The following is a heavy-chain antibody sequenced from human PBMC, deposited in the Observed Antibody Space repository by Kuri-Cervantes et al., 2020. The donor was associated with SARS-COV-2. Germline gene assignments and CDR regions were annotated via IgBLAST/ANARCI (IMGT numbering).Heavy chain of an antibody. Sequence: GGSLRLSCAASGFTFSSYGMHWVRQAPGKGLEWVAVISYDGSNKYYADSVKGRFTISRDNSKNTLYLQMNSLRAEDTAVYYCAKGGTTNWFDPWGQGTLVTVSS. CDR3: AKGGTTNWFDP. CDR2: ISYDGSNK. V-gene: IGHV3-30*18. CDR1: GFTFSSYG. D-gene: IGHD1-7*01. J-gene: IGHJ5*02.